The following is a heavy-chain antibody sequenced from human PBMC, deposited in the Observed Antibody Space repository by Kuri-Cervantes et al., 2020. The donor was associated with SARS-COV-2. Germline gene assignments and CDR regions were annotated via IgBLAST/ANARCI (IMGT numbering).Heavy chain of an antibody. CDR1: GFTFSSYS. D-gene: IGHD5-18*01. CDR3: ARVDGAGYSYGFRTATSADAFDI. J-gene: IGHJ3*02. CDR2: ISSSSSTI. V-gene: IGHV3-48*04. Sequence: GGSLRLSCAASGFTFSSYSMNWVRQAPGKGLEWVSYISSSSSTIYYADSVKGRFTISRDNAKNSLYLQMNSLRAEDTAVYYCARVDGAGYSYGFRTATSADAFDIWGQGTMVTVSS.